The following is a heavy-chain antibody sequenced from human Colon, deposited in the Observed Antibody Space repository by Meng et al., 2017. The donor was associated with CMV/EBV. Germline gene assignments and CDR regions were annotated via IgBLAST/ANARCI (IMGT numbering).Heavy chain of an antibody. D-gene: IGHD1-1*01. J-gene: IGHJ6*02. Sequence: SETLSLTCAVYGGSFSGYYWSWIRQPPGKGLEWIGEINHSGSTKYNPSLKNRVTISADTSNNQFSLNLNSVTAADTAVYYCASAPLEPHYYYGLDVWGQGTTVTVSS. CDR1: GGSFSGYY. V-gene: IGHV4-34*01. CDR2: INHSGST. CDR3: ASAPLEPHYYYGLDV.